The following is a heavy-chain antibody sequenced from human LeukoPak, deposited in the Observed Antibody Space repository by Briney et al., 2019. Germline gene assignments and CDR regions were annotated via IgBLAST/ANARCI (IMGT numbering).Heavy chain of an antibody. Sequence: ASVKVSCKASGYTFTSYGISWVRQAPGQGLEWMGWISAYNGNTNYAQKLQGRVTMTTDTSTSTAYMELRSLRSDDTAVYYCARDTAPYSSSSGSAYGGQGTLVTVSS. CDR2: ISAYNGNT. CDR3: ARDTAPYSSSSGSAY. D-gene: IGHD6-6*01. J-gene: IGHJ4*02. V-gene: IGHV1-18*01. CDR1: GYTFTSYG.